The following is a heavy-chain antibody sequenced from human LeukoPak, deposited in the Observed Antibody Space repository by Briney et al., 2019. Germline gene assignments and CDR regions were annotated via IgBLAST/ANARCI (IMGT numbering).Heavy chain of an antibody. CDR2: IKPNSGDT. D-gene: IGHD7-27*01. CDR3: ATFDQDWGTFHY. Sequence: GASVKVSCKASGYTFTSYYIHWVRQAPGQGLEWMGWIKPNSGDTNYVEKFQGRVTMTRDTSISTAYMELSRLRSDDTAVYYCATFDQDWGTFHYWGQGTLVTVSS. CDR1: GYTFTSYY. V-gene: IGHV1-2*02. J-gene: IGHJ4*02.